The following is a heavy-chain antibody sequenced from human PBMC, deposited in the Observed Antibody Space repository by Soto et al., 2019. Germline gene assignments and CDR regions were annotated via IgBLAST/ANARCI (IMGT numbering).Heavy chain of an antibody. Sequence: QVQLVQSGAEVKKPGSSVKVSCKASGGTFSSYAISWVRQAPGQGLEWMGGIIPIFGTANYAQKFQGRVTITADESTSTAHMELSSLRSEDTAVYYCARDREYCSSTSCHNWFDPWGQGTLVTVSS. CDR1: GGTFSSYA. J-gene: IGHJ5*02. V-gene: IGHV1-69*01. CDR3: ARDREYCSSTSCHNWFDP. CDR2: IIPIFGTA. D-gene: IGHD2-2*01.